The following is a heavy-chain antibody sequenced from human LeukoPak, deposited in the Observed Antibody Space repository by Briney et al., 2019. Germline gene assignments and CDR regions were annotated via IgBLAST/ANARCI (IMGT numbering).Heavy chain of an antibody. J-gene: IGHJ4*02. CDR2: INPSDDST. CDR1: GYTFTTYF. D-gene: IGHD6-19*01. Sequence: VASVKVSCKASGYTFTTYFIHWVRQAPGQGLEWMGIINPSDDSTGYALKFQDRLTMTRDLSTSTAYMELRSLRSDDTAVYYCARDMYRSGRVPFDYWGQGTLVTVSS. V-gene: IGHV1-46*01. CDR3: ARDMYRSGRVPFDY.